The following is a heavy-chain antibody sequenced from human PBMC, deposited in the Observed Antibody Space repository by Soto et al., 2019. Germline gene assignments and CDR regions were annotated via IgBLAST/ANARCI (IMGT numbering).Heavy chain of an antibody. V-gene: IGHV3-23*03. CDR1: GFTFSDYT. J-gene: IGHJ4*02. Sequence: EVQLLESGGALVQPGGSLTLSCAASGFTFSDYTMSWVRQAPGKVLECISVILSDYNTYYAGSVRGRFTISRDNSENTLYLEMNSLRAEHTAVYYCARRTSGYFGYWGQGALVTVSS. D-gene: IGHD6-19*01. CDR2: ILSDYNT. CDR3: ARRTSGYFGY.